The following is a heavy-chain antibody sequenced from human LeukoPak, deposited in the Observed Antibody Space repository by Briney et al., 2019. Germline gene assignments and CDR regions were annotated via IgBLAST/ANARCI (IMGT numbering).Heavy chain of an antibody. J-gene: IGHJ4*02. Sequence: PGGSLRLSCAASGFTFSSYGMHWVRQAPGKGLEWVAVISYDGSNKYYADSVKGRFTISRDNSKNTLYLQMNSLRAEDTAVYYCARSTPIVGALDFDYWGQGTLVTVSS. CDR2: ISYDGSNK. CDR3: ARSTPIVGALDFDY. CDR1: GFTFSSYG. V-gene: IGHV3-30*03. D-gene: IGHD1-26*01.